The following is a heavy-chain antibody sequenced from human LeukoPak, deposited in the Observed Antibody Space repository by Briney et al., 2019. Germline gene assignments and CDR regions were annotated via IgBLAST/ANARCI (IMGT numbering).Heavy chain of an antibody. CDR3: ARVRGYSYGWAFDI. CDR2: IYYSGST. V-gene: IGHV4-59*01. J-gene: IGHJ3*02. CDR1: GGSISSYY. Sequence: PSETLSLTCTVSGGSISSYYWSWIRQPPGKGLVWIGYIYYSGSTNYNPSLKSRVTISVDTSKNQFSLKLSSVTAADTAVYYCARVRGYSYGWAFDIWGQGTMVTVSS. D-gene: IGHD5-18*01.